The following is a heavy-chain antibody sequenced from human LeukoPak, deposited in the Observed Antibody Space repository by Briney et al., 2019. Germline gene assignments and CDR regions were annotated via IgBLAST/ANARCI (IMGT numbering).Heavy chain of an antibody. CDR3: ARAGYTGTWTFDY. CDR1: GGSIRSYF. D-gene: IGHD3-16*02. CDR2: IYSTGST. V-gene: IGHV4-4*07. Sequence: SETLSLTCSVSGGSIRSYFWSWIRQSAGRGLEHIGRIYSTGSTNYSPSLKSRVSMSVDTSKNQFSLTLRSVTAADTAIHYCARAGYTGTWTFDYWGQGILVTVSS. J-gene: IGHJ4*02.